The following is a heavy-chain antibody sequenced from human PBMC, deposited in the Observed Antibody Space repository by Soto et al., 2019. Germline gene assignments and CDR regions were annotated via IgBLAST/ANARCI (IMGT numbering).Heavy chain of an antibody. J-gene: IGHJ4*02. V-gene: IGHV1-18*04. CDR1: GYAFTSYG. D-gene: IGHD2-15*01. CDR2: INTYNSDT. Sequence: QVHLVQSGAEVKKPGASVKVSCKASGYAFTSYGMSWVRQAPGQGLEWMGWINTYNSDTNSAPRLQGRITMTTDTSTSTAYMVLRSMTSDDTAVYYCVRDERDSCRGGNCFDFDYWGQGTLVSVYS. CDR3: VRDERDSCRGGNCFDFDY.